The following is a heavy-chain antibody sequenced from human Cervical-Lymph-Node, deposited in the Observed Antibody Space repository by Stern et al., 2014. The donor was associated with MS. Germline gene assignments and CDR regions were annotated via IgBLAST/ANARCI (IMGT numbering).Heavy chain of an antibody. CDR3: AFGGRSGYPKHFDP. V-gene: IGHV1-69*01. D-gene: IGHD5-12*01. Sequence: VQLVQSGAEVKKPGSSVKVSCKASGGTFSTYSISWVRQAPGQGLEWMGGITPIFATANYAQKFHGRVSITSNDSTSTAYMELSSLISEDTAVYYCAFGGRSGYPKHFDPWGQGTVVTVSS. CDR1: GGTFSTYS. J-gene: IGHJ5*02. CDR2: ITPIFATA.